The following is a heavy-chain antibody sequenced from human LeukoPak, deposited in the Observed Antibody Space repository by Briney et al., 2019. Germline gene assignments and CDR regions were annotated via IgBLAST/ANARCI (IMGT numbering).Heavy chain of an antibody. J-gene: IGHJ6*03. V-gene: IGHV4-59*12. D-gene: IGHD6-6*01. CDR3: ARTLAARRRVPAPHTDYYYYYMDV. CDR2: IFFSGSP. Sequence: SETLSLTCTVSGGSISSYYWSWIRQPPGKGLEWIGYIFFSGSPNYNPSLKSRVTISVDTSKNQFSLKLSSVTAADTAVYYCARTLAARRRVPAPHTDYYYYYMDVWGKGTTVTVSS. CDR1: GGSISSYY.